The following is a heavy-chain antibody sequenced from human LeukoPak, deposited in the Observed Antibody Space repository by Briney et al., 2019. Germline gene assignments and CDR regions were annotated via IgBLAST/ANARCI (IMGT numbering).Heavy chain of an antibody. CDR2: IKPDGSEK. J-gene: IGHJ4*02. CDR1: GFTFSTHS. V-gene: IGHV3-7*01. CDR3: ARRFHRAADSPIFDF. Sequence: PGGSLRLSCAASGFTFSTHSMNWVRQAPGKGLEWVANIKPDGSEKYYVDSVKGRFTISRDNARNSLYLQMNSLRAEDTAVYYCARRFHRAADSPIFDFWGQGTLVTVSS. D-gene: IGHD3-16*01.